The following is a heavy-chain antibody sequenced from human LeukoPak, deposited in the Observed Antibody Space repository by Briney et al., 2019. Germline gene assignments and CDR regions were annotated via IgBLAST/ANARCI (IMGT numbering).Heavy chain of an antibody. V-gene: IGHV1-2*02. Sequence: ASVKVSCKASGYTFTGYYMHWVRQAPGQGLEWMGWINPNSGGTNYAQKFQGRVTMTRDTSISTAYMELSRLRSDDTAVYYCARENWNYGTFDYWGQGTLVTVSS. CDR2: INPNSGGT. CDR1: GYTFTGYY. J-gene: IGHJ4*02. D-gene: IGHD1-7*01. CDR3: ARENWNYGTFDY.